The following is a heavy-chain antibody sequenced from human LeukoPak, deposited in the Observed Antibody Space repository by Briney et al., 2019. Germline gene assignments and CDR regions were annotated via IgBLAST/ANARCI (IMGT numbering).Heavy chain of an antibody. CDR3: AKWGDYDVLTGYYVSDY. V-gene: IGHV3-23*01. CDR2: ITGSGGNT. D-gene: IGHD3-9*01. Sequence: GASLRLSCAASGFTFSNYAMSWVSQAPGKGLEWVSAITGSGGNTYYADSVKGRFTISRDNSKNTLYLQMNSLRAEDTAVYYCAKWGDYDVLTGYYVSDYWGQGTLVTVSS. J-gene: IGHJ4*02. CDR1: GFTFSNYA.